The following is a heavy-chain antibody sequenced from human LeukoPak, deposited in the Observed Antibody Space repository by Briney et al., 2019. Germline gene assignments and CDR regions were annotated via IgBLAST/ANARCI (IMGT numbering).Heavy chain of an antibody. CDR1: GGSISSSNW. CDR2: IYHSGST. CDR3: AREKYGSGSGIDY. Sequence: PSGTLSLTCAASGGSISSSNWWSWVRQPPGKGLEWIGEIYHSGSTNYNPSLKSRVTISVDKSKNQFSLKLSSVTAADTAVYYCAREKYGSGSGIDYWGQGTLVTVSS. J-gene: IGHJ4*02. V-gene: IGHV4-4*02. D-gene: IGHD3-10*01.